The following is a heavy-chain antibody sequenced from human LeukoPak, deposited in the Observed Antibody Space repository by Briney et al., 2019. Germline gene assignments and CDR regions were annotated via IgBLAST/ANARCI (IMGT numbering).Heavy chain of an antibody. CDR1: GGSISNYY. D-gene: IGHD2-15*01. J-gene: IGHJ4*02. CDR2: IYNSGST. V-gene: IGHV4-59*08. Sequence: PSETLSLTCTVSGGSISNYYWGWIRQPPGKGLEWIGNIYNSGSTYYNPSLKSRVTISVDTSKNQFSLKLSSVTAADTAVYYCARWAVVTANYFDYWGQGTLVTVSS. CDR3: ARWAVVTANYFDY.